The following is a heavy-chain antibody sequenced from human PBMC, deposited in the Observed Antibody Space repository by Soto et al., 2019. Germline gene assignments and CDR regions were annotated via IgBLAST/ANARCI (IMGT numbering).Heavy chain of an antibody. CDR1: GFTFSSYA. Sequence: GGSLRLSCAASGFTFSSYAMSWVRQAPGKGLEWVSAISGSGGSTYYADSVKGRFTISRDNSKNTLYLQMNSLRAEDTAVYYCAKGNPKPYDYGDTVFDYWGQGTLVTVSS. CDR3: AKGNPKPYDYGDTVFDY. CDR2: ISGSGGST. V-gene: IGHV3-23*01. D-gene: IGHD4-17*01. J-gene: IGHJ4*02.